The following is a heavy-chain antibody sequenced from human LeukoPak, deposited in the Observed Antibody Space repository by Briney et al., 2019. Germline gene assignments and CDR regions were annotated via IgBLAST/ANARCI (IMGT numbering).Heavy chain of an antibody. CDR1: GDSVSRSASY. Sequence: SETLSLTCSVSGDSVSRSASYWDWIRQPPGKGLEWIGTMYYSGRTYYSPSLKSRVTMSVDPSNNQFSLNLRSVTAADTALYYCARRRYYDGSGYLEWGQGTLLSVSS. D-gene: IGHD3-22*01. CDR3: ARRRYYDGSGYLE. J-gene: IGHJ1*01. CDR2: MYYSGRT. V-gene: IGHV4-39*01.